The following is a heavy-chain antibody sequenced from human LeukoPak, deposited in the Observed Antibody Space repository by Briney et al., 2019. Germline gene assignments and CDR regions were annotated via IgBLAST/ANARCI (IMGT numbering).Heavy chain of an antibody. D-gene: IGHD3-3*01. CDR1: GGTFSSYA. CDR3: ARGGGYDFWSGYWPYYFDY. CDR2: IIPIFGTA. Sequence: SVKVSCKASGGTFSSYAISWVRQAPGQGLEWMGGIIPIFGTANYAQKLQGRVTITADESTSTAYMELSSLRSEDTAVYYCARGGGYDFWSGYWPYYFDYWGQGTLVTVSS. J-gene: IGHJ4*02. V-gene: IGHV1-69*13.